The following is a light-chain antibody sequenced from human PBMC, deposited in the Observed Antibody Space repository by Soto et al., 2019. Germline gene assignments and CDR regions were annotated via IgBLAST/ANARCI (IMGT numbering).Light chain of an antibody. Sequence: DIQMTQSPSTLSASVGDRVTITCRASQSISSWLAWYQQKPGKAPKLLIYKASSLESGVPSRFSGSGSGTEFTLTISSLEPEDFASYYCQQYNSYSWTFGQGTKVDIK. J-gene: IGKJ1*01. CDR2: KAS. CDR1: QSISSW. V-gene: IGKV1-5*03. CDR3: QQYNSYSWT.